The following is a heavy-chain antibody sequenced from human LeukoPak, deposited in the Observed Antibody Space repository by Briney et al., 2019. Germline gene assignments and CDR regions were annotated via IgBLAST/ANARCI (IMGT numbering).Heavy chain of an antibody. CDR2: IKQDGNEK. Sequence: GGPLRLSCAASGFTFNRYWMSWVRQAPGKGPEWVANIKQDGNEKYYVDSVKGRFTISRDNTKNSLYLQMNSLRAEDTAVYYCARDKVVGPTICDYWGQGALVTVSS. CDR1: GFTFNRYW. D-gene: IGHD1-26*01. CDR3: ARDKVVGPTICDY. J-gene: IGHJ4*02. V-gene: IGHV3-7*01.